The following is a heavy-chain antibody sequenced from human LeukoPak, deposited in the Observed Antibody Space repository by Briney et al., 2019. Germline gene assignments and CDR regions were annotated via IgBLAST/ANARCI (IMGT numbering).Heavy chain of an antibody. J-gene: IGHJ4*02. CDR2: INQDGSET. D-gene: IGHD6-6*01. V-gene: IGHV3-7*01. CDR1: GFTFSGYW. Sequence: PRGSLRLSCAASGFTFSGYWMSWVRQAPGKGLEWVANINQDGSETYYVDSVKGRFTISRDNTKNSLYLQMNSLRAEDTAVYYCARMGSSSSSYWGQGTLVTVSS. CDR3: ARMGSSSSSY.